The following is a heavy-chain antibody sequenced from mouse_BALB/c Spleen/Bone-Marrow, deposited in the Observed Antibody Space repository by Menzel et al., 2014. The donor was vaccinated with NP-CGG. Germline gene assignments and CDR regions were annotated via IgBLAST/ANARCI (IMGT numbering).Heavy chain of an antibody. V-gene: IGHV1S22*01. Sequence: LQQSGSELVRPGASVKLSCKASGYTFTSYWMHWVKQRPGQGLEWIGNIYPVSGSTNYDEKFKSKATLTVDTSSSTAYMQLNSLRSEDAAVYYCTRVNEYGRARFAYWGQGTLVTVSA. D-gene: IGHD5-2*01. CDR2: IYPVSGST. CDR3: TRVNEYGRARFAY. J-gene: IGHJ3*01. CDR1: GYTFTSYW.